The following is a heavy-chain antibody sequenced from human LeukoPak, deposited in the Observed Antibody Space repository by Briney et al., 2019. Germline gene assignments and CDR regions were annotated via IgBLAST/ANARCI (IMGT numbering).Heavy chain of an antibody. V-gene: IGHV3-23*01. CDR2: INGGGDDT. Sequence: GGSLRLSCATSGFTFSSYAMSWVRQAPGKGLEWVSAINGGGDDTEYADSVKGRFAISRANSKNTLYLQMNSLRPEDTAVYYCAKDRGHSSSWYLDYWGQGTLVTVSS. CDR1: GFTFSSYA. D-gene: IGHD6-13*01. J-gene: IGHJ4*02. CDR3: AKDRGHSSSWYLDY.